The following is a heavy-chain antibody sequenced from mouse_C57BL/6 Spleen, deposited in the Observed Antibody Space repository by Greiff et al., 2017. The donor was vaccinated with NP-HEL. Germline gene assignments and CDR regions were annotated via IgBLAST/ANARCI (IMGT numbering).Heavy chain of an antibody. CDR2: IYPGSGNT. CDR1: GYTFTDYY. Sequence: QVQLQQSGAELVRPGASVKLSCKASGYTFTDYYINWVKQRPGQGLEWIARIYPGSGNTYYNEKFKGKATLTADKSSITAYMQLSSLTSEDSAVYFCARGPSGDYWGQGTSVTVSS. J-gene: IGHJ4*01. V-gene: IGHV1-76*01. CDR3: ARGPSGDY.